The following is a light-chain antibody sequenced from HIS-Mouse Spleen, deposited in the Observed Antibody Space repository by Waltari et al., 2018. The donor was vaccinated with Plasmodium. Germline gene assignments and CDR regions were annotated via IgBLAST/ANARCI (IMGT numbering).Light chain of an antibody. CDR1: SSNIGNNY. Sequence: QSVLTQPPSVSAAPGQKVTISCSGSSSNIGNNYVSWSQQPPGTAPKLLIYDKNKPPSGIPYRFSGSKSGTSGTLGMTGRQTGDEADDYCGTWDSSLSAVVFGGGTKLTVL. J-gene: IGLJ2*01. V-gene: IGLV1-51*01. CDR2: DKN. CDR3: GTWDSSLSAVV.